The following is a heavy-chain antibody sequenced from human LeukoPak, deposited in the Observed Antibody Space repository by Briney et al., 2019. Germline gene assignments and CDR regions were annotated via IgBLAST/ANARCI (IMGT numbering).Heavy chain of an antibody. CDR3: TPRTYYYDSSGYQY. J-gene: IGHJ4*02. CDR2: IRSKAYGGTT. V-gene: IGHV3-49*03. Sequence: GGSLSLSCTASGFTFGDYAMSWFRQAPGKGLEWVGFIRSKAYGGTTEYAAAVKGRFTISRDDSKSIAYLQMNSLKTEDTAVYYCTPRTYYYDSSGYQYWGQGTLVTVSS. D-gene: IGHD3-22*01. CDR1: GFTFGDYA.